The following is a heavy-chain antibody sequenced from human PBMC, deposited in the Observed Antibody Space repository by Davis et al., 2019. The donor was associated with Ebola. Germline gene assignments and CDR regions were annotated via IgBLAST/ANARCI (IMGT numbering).Heavy chain of an antibody. Sequence: PGGSLRLSCAASGFTFSSYAMSWVRQAPGKGLEWVSAISGSGGSTYYADSVKGRFTISRDNSKNTLYLQMNSLRAEDTAVYYCAKDVDIVVVPATIPMVSSYYYYGMDVWGQGTTVTVSS. V-gene: IGHV3-23*01. CDR3: AKDVDIVVVPATIPMVSSYYYYGMDV. J-gene: IGHJ6*02. CDR2: ISGSGGST. CDR1: GFTFSSYA. D-gene: IGHD2-2*03.